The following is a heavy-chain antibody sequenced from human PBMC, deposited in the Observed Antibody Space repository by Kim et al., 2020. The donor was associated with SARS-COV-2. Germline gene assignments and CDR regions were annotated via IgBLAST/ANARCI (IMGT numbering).Heavy chain of an antibody. J-gene: IGHJ4*02. V-gene: IGHV3-9*01. D-gene: IGHD1-26*01. CDR3: ANVSIVGGYKWYFDC. Sequence: GGSLRLSCTASGFIFDDYAIHWVRQVPGKGLEWVSGIGWNTGQVAYADSVKGRFTISRDNAKNSLYLEMNSLRTDDTAFYYCANVSIVGGYKWYFDCWGGRGPVTVSA. CDR1: GFIFDDYA. CDR2: IGWNTGQV.